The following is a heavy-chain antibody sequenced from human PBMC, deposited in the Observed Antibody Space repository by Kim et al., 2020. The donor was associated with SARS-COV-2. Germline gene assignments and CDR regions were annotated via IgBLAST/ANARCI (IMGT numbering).Heavy chain of an antibody. CDR3: ARGLE. V-gene: IGHV4-34*01. J-gene: IGHJ4*02. Sequence: INHSGSTNSNPSLKSRVTISVDTSKNQFSLKLSSVTAADTAVYYCARGLEWGQGTLVTVSS. CDR2: INHSGST.